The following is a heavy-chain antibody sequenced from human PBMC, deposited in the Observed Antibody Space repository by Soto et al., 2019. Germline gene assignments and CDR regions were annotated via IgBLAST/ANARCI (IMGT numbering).Heavy chain of an antibody. Sequence: QVQLVESGGGVVQPGRSLRLSCAASGFTFSSYAMHWVRQAPGKGLEWVAVISYDGSNKYYADSVKGRFTISRDNSKNTLYLQMNSLRAEDTALYYCARETAMVTALVYWGQGTLVTVSS. CDR1: GFTFSSYA. CDR2: ISYDGSNK. D-gene: IGHD5-18*01. CDR3: ARETAMVTALVY. J-gene: IGHJ4*02. V-gene: IGHV3-30-3*01.